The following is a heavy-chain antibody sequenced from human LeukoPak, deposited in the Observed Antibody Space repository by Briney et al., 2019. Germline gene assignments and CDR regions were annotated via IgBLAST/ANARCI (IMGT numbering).Heavy chain of an antibody. J-gene: IGHJ6*02. Sequence: GGSLRLSCAASGFTFSSYAMSWVRQAPGKGLEWVSAISGSGGSTYYADSVKGRFTISRDNAKNSLYLQMNSLRAEDTALYYCAKDMASNQYYYDSSGYYYYYGMDVWGQGTTVTVSS. V-gene: IGHV3-23*01. CDR3: AKDMASNQYYYDSSGYYYYYGMDV. CDR2: ISGSGGST. CDR1: GFTFSSYA. D-gene: IGHD3-22*01.